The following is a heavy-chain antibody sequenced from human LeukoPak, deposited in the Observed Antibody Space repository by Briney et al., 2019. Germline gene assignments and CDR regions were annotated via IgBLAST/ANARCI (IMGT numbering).Heavy chain of an antibody. D-gene: IGHD3-9*01. CDR2: ISSSGTTT. CDR3: AADYNILTGYFSDLGY. J-gene: IGHJ4*02. Sequence: GGSLRLSCAASGFTFSSYEMNWVRQAPGKGLEWVSYISSSGTTTFYSDSVKGRFTISRDNSKNTLNLQMNSLRPDDTAIYYCAADYNILTGYFSDLGYWGQGTLVTVSS. V-gene: IGHV3-48*03. CDR1: GFTFSSYE.